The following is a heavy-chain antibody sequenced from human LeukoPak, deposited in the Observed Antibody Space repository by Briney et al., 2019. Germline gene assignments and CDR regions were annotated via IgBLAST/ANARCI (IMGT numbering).Heavy chain of an antibody. CDR2: IYYSGST. Sequence: SETLSLTCTVSGGSISSDSYYWAWIRQPPGKGLEWIASIYYSGSTYYNPSLKSRVTISVDTSKNQLSLKLSSVTAADTAVYYCARYHRGSYYFDYWGQGTLVTVSS. D-gene: IGHD1-26*01. CDR1: GGSISSDSYY. V-gene: IGHV4-39*07. CDR3: ARYHRGSYYFDY. J-gene: IGHJ4*02.